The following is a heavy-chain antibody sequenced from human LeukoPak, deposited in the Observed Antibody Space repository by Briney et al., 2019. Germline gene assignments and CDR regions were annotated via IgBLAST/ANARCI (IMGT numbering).Heavy chain of an antibody. CDR2: IKEDGSDK. Sequence: GGSLRLSCAASGFTFSTYWRKWVRQAPGKGLEWVASIKEDGSDKYYVDSVKGRFSISRDNAKNSLNLQMNSLRTEDTAVYYCAKGGHFNFDYWGQGTLVAVSS. V-gene: IGHV3-7*01. CDR3: AKGGHFNFDY. D-gene: IGHD5-12*01. J-gene: IGHJ4*02. CDR1: GFTFSTYW.